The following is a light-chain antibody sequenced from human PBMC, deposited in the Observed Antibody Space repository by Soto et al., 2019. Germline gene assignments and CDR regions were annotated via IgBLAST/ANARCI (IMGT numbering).Light chain of an antibody. Sequence: EIVLTQSPGTLSLSPGERATLSCRASQSVSSSYLAWYQQKPGQAPRLLIYGAASRATGIPDRFSGSGSGTDFTLTISRLDPEDFAVYYCQQYVSSLRTFGQGTKVAIQ. CDR1: QSVSSSY. CDR2: GAA. J-gene: IGKJ1*01. V-gene: IGKV3-20*01. CDR3: QQYVSSLRT.